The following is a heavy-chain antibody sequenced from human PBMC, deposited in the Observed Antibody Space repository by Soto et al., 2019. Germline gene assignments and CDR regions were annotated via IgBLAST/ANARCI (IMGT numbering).Heavy chain of an antibody. CDR2: IYYLGST. Sequence: NPSETLSLTCTASGDSLSNYYWSWIRQPPGKGLEWIGYIYYLGSTDYNPSLKSRVTISLDTSKKKFSLNLSSVTVADTAVYFCARDRYPGSGSPYPAYWGPGTLVTVSS. CDR1: GDSLSNYY. D-gene: IGHD3-10*01. J-gene: IGHJ4*02. V-gene: IGHV4-59*01. CDR3: ARDRYPGSGSPYPAY.